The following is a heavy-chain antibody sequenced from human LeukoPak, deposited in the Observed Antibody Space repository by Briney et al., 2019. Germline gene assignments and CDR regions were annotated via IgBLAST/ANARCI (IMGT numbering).Heavy chain of an antibody. D-gene: IGHD3-16*01. Sequence: GGSLRLSCAASGFTFSSYAMSWVRQAPGKGLEYADSAKGRFTISRDNSKNTLYLQMNSLRAEDTAAYYCAKLLGEPLDYWGQGTLVTVSS. CDR1: GFTFSSYA. V-gene: IGHV3-23*01. J-gene: IGHJ4*02. CDR3: AKLLGEPLDY.